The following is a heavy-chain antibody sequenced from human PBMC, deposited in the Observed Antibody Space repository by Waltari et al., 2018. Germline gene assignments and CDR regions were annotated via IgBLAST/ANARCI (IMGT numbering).Heavy chain of an antibody. V-gene: IGHV4-34*01. CDR3: ARKRGYTFDY. J-gene: IGHJ4*02. Sequence: QVQLQQWGAGLLKPSETLSLTCAVYAGSFRGYYWSWIRQPPGKGLEWIGEINHSGSTNYNPSLKSRVTISVDTSKNQFSLKLSSVTAADTAVYYCARKRGYTFDYWGQGTLVTVSS. D-gene: IGHD5-18*01. CDR1: AGSFRGYY. CDR2: INHSGST.